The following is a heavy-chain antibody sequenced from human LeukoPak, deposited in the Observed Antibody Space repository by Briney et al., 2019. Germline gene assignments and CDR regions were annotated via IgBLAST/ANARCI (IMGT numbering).Heavy chain of an antibody. Sequence: SETLSLTCTVSGDSMSSYYWSWIRQPAGKGQEWIGRIYSSGSTNYNPSLKSRVSISVDTSKNHLSLKVSSVTVADTAVYFCARVGDRSGWYFFDYWGQGNLVTVSS. CDR2: IYSSGST. D-gene: IGHD6-19*01. CDR1: GDSMSSYY. J-gene: IGHJ4*02. CDR3: ARVGDRSGWYFFDY. V-gene: IGHV4-4*07.